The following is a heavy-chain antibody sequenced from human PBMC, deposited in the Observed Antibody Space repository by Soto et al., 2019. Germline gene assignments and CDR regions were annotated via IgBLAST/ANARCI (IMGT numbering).Heavy chain of an antibody. CDR2: ISAYNGNT. V-gene: IGHV1-18*01. CDR1: GYTFTSYG. J-gene: IGHJ3*02. Sequence: ASVKVSCKASGYTFTSYGISWVRQAPGQGLEWMGWISAYNGNTNYAQKLQGRVTMTTDTSTSTAYMELRSLRSDDTAVYYCARDPKIAVAGRSDAFDIWGQGPMVTVSS. D-gene: IGHD6-19*01. CDR3: ARDPKIAVAGRSDAFDI.